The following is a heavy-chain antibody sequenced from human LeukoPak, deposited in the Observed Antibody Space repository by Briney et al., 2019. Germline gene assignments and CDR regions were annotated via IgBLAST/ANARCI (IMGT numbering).Heavy chain of an antibody. CDR2: IYYSGST. J-gene: IGHJ4*02. CDR3: ARQRGSYLIVARPYFDY. CDR1: GGSISSSSYY. V-gene: IGHV4-39*01. Sequence: SETLSLTCTVSGGSISSSSYYWGWIRQPPGKGLEWIGSIYYSGSTYYNPSLKSRVTISVDTSKNQFSLKLSSVTAADTAAYYCARQRGSYLIVARPYFDYWGQGTLVTVSS. D-gene: IGHD1-26*01.